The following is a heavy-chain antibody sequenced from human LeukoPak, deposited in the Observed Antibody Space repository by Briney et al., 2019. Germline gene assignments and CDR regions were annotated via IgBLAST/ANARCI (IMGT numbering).Heavy chain of an antibody. CDR1: GFTFTSYG. V-gene: IGHV3-33*01. D-gene: IGHD3-10*01. Sequence: GGSLRLSCAASGFTFTSYGMHWVRQAPGKGLEWVAIIWYDGSYKYYADSVKGRFTISRDNSKNTLYLQMNSLRAEDTAVYYCARGCYYGSGSYYNLDYWGQGTLVTVSS. CDR3: ARGCYYGSGSYYNLDY. J-gene: IGHJ4*02. CDR2: IWYDGSYK.